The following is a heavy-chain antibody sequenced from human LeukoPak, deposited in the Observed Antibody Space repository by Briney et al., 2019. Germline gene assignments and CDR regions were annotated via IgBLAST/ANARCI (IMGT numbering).Heavy chain of an antibody. CDR2: ISAYNGNT. J-gene: IGHJ5*02. Sequence: ASVKVSCKASGYTFTSYGISWVRQAPGQGLEWMGWISAYNGNTNYAQKLQGRVTMTTDTSTSTAYMELRSLRSDDTAVYYCARLQPRRFGESLYRAPFDPWGQGTLVTVSS. V-gene: IGHV1-18*01. CDR3: ARLQPRRFGESLYRAPFDP. D-gene: IGHD3-10*01. CDR1: GYTFTSYG.